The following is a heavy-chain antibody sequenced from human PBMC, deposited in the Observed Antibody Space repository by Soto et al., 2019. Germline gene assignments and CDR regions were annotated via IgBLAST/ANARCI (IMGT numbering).Heavy chain of an antibody. CDR3: AKSISFGSSWTWVVGDAFDI. J-gene: IGHJ3*02. CDR1: GFTFDDYA. Sequence: EVQLVESGGGLVQPGRSLRLSCAASGFTFDDYAMHWVRQIPGKGLEWVSGISWNSGNMDYADSVKGRFTISRDNAKNSLFLQMNSLRAEDTALYYCAKSISFGSSWTWVVGDAFDIWGQGTVVTVSS. CDR2: ISWNSGNM. V-gene: IGHV3-9*01. D-gene: IGHD6-13*01.